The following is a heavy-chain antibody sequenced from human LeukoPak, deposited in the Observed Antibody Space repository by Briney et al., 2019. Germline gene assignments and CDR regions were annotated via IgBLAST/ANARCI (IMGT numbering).Heavy chain of an antibody. J-gene: IGHJ4*02. CDR1: GFTFSSYA. CDR3: AKYRTTSAPPRNFDC. CDR2: IGSDSGGI. D-gene: IGHD1-14*01. Sequence: GGSLRLSCAASGFTFSSYAMIWIRQPPGKGLEWVSAIGSDSGGINYADSVKGRFTISRDNSKSTLYLQMNSLRVDDTAVYYCAKYRTTSAPPRNFDCWGQGILVTVSS. V-gene: IGHV3-23*01.